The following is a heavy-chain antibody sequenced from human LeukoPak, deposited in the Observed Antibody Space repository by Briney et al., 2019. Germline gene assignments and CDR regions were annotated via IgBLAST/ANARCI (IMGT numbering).Heavy chain of an antibody. Sequence: SETLSLTCTVSGGSINSYYWDWIRQPPGKGLEWIGYIYYSGSTNYNPSLKSRVTISVATSKNQFSLKLSSVTAADTAVYYCARDSAIVGAQGFNWFDPWGQGTLVTVSS. D-gene: IGHD1-26*01. J-gene: IGHJ5*02. CDR2: IYYSGST. CDR1: GGSINSYY. CDR3: ARDSAIVGAQGFNWFDP. V-gene: IGHV4-59*12.